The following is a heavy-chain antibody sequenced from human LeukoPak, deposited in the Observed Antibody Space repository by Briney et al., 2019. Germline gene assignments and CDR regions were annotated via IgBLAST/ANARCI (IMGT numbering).Heavy chain of an antibody. J-gene: IGHJ4*02. CDR3: AKRGVVIRVILVGFHKEAYYFDS. CDR2: ISGSGGTT. V-gene: IGHV3-23*01. Sequence: PGGSLRLSCAVSGITLSNYGMSWVRQAPGKGREWVSGISGSGGTTHYADSVKGRFTIYRDNYKNMLYLEMNSLRAEATDVYFCAKRGVVIRVILVGFHKEAYYFDSWGQGALVTVSS. D-gene: IGHD3-22*01. CDR1: GITLSNYG.